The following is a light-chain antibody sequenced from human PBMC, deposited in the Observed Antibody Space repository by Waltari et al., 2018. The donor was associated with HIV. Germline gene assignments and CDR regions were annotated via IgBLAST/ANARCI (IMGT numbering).Light chain of an antibody. J-gene: IGLJ2*01. CDR1: GIETAG. CDR3: QVWGSKSDII. Sequence: SYALIQPPSMSAAPGQPATLTCARRGIETAGVHGYQHKSGQAPTVVIFNESRRPPGTPDRFFGTNSGNTATLTINRVEAGDEADYYCQVWGSKSDIIFGGGTKLTV. CDR2: NES. V-gene: IGLV3-21*02.